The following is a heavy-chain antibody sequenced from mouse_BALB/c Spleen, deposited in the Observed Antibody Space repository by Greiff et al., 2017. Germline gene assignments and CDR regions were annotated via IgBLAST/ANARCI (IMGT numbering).Heavy chain of an antibody. D-gene: IGHD2-3*01. CDR2: IYPGNGDT. V-gene: IGHV1-12*01. CDR3: ARSDGYYAGYAMDY. CDR1: GYTFTSYN. J-gene: IGHJ4*01. Sequence: QVQLQQPGAELVKPGASVKMSCKASGYTFTSYNMHWVKQTPGQGLEWIGAIYPGNGDTSYNQKFKGKATLTADKSSSTAYMQLSSLTSEDSAVYYCARSDGYYAGYAMDYWGQGTSVTVSS.